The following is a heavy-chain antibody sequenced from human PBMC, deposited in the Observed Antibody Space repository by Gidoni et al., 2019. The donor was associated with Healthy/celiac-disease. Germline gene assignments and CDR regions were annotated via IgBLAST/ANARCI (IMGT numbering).Heavy chain of an antibody. Sequence: QVQLVESVGGVVQPGWSLRLSCAAAGFTFSSYAMHWVRQAPGKGLEWVAVISYDGSNKYYADSVKGRFTISRDNSKNTLYLQMNSLRAEDTAVYYCAREVSYYFDYWGQGTLVTVSS. CDR2: ISYDGSNK. V-gene: IGHV3-30*01. CDR1: GFTFSSYA. CDR3: AREVSYYFDY. J-gene: IGHJ4*02.